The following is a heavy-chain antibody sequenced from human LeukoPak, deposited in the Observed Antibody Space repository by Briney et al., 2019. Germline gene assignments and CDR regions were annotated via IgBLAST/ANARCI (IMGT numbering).Heavy chain of an antibody. Sequence: ASVKVSCKASGYTFTSYDINWVRQATGQGLEWMGRIIPILGIANYAQKFQGRVTITADKSTSTAYMELSSLRSEDTAVYYCATPLSSGPYDAFDIWGQGTMVTVSS. CDR3: ATPLSSGPYDAFDI. CDR2: IIPILGIA. V-gene: IGHV1-69*04. CDR1: GYTFTSYD. J-gene: IGHJ3*02. D-gene: IGHD3-22*01.